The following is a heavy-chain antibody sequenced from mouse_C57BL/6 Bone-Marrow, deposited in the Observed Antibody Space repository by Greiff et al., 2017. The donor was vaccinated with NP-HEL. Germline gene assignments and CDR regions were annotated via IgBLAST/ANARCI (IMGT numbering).Heavy chain of an antibody. V-gene: IGHV1-81*01. J-gene: IGHJ3*01. CDR2: IYPRSGNT. D-gene: IGHD2-10*01. CDR1: GYTFTSYG. CDR3: ARDLLGFAY. Sequence: VQLQQSGAELVRPGASVKLSCKASGYTFTSYGISWVKQRTGQGLEWIGEIYPRSGNTYYNEKFKGKATLTADKSSSTAYMELRSLTSEDSAVYFCARDLLGFAYWGQGTLVTVSA.